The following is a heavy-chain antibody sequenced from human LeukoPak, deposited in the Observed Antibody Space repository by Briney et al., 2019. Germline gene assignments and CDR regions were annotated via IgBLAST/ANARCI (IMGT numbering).Heavy chain of an antibody. CDR1: GGSISSGGYY. J-gene: IGHJ4*02. Sequence: PSETLSLTCTVSGGSISSGGYYWSWIRQHPGKGLEWIGYIYYSGSTYYNPSLKSRVTISVGTSKNQFSLKLSSVTAADTAVYYCARTGRYYDILTGYYTNYYFDYWGQGTLVTVSS. V-gene: IGHV4-31*03. D-gene: IGHD3-9*01. CDR3: ARTGRYYDILTGYYTNYYFDY. CDR2: IYYSGST.